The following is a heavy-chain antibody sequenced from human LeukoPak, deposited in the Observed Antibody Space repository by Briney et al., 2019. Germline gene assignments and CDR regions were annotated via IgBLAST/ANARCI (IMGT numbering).Heavy chain of an antibody. CDR3: AREDHSYYYDSSGYPPDY. CDR1: GYTFTSYY. D-gene: IGHD3-22*01. J-gene: IGHJ4*02. CDR2: INPSGGST. V-gene: IGHV1-46*01. Sequence: GASVKVSCKASGYTFTSYYMHWVRQAPGQGLEWMGIINPSGGSTSYAQKFQGRVTMTRDTSTSTVYMELSSLRSEDTAVYYCAREDHSYYYDSSGYPPDYWGQGTLVTVSS.